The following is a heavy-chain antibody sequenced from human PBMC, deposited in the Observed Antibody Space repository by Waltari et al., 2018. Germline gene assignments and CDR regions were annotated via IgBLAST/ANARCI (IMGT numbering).Heavy chain of an antibody. CDR3: ATAYLEDVTMVRGVINY. D-gene: IGHD3-10*01. CDR2: VDPEDGET. V-gene: IGHV1-69-2*01. Sequence: EVQLVQSWAEVKKPGATVKISCKASGYTFTDYYLHWVQQAPGKGLEWMGRVDPEDGETIYAEKFQGRVTITADTSTDTAYMELSSLRSEDTAVYYCATAYLEDVTMVRGVINYWGQGTLVTVSS. CDR1: GYTFTDYY. J-gene: IGHJ4*02.